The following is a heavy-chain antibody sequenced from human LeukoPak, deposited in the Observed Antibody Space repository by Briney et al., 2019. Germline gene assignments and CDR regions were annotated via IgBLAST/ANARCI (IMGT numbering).Heavy chain of an antibody. CDR1: GNSITYYF. CDR3: ATGRVKYGSEF. V-gene: IGHV4-59*01. CDR2: VYTGGT. J-gene: IGHJ4*02. Sequence: SETLSLTCTFPGNSITYYFWSWIRQLPGKGLEWMGHVYTGGTDYNPSLKSRVTVSLDKSNNQFSLKLSSVTAADTAVYFCATGRVKYGSEFWGQRIPVTVSS. D-gene: IGHD3-10*01.